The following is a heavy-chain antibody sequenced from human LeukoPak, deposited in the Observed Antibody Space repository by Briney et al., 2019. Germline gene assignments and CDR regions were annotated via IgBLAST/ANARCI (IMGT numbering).Heavy chain of an antibody. J-gene: IGHJ4*02. Sequence: PGRSLRLSCAASGLTFSTYGMQGVRQAPGKGVEGVAAIWYDGSEKYYADSVKGRFTISRDNSKNTLYVQMNSLRAEDTAVYYCARDVSSGYLGFDYWGQGTLVTVSS. CDR1: GLTFSTYG. CDR2: IWYDGSEK. V-gene: IGHV3-33*01. D-gene: IGHD3-22*01. CDR3: ARDVSSGYLGFDY.